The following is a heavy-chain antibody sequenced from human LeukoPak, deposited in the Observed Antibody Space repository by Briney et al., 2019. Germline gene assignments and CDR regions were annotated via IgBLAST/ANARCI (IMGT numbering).Heavy chain of an antibody. CDR2: IYTSGST. CDR3: ARVSGYDWESFYDY. V-gene: IGHV4-61*02. J-gene: IGHJ4*02. CDR1: GGSISSGNYY. Sequence: SETLSLTCTVSGGSISSGNYYWSWIRQPAGKGLEWIGRIYTSGSTYYNPSLKSRVTISVDTSKNQFSLKLSSVTAADTAVYYCARVSGYDWESFYDYWGQGTLVTVSS. D-gene: IGHD5-12*01.